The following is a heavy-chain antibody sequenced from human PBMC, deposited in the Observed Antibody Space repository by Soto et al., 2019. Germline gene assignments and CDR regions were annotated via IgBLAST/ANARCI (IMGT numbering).Heavy chain of an antibody. CDR1: GGTFSSYA. CDR3: ARVLDSDPYYFDY. J-gene: IGHJ4*02. V-gene: IGHV1-69*13. Sequence: SVKVSCKASGGTFSSYAISWVRQAPGQGLEWMGGTIPIFGTANYAQKFQGRVTITADESTSTAYMELSSLRPEDTAVYYCARVLDSDPYYFDYWGQGTLVTVSS. D-gene: IGHD3-22*01. CDR2: TIPIFGTA.